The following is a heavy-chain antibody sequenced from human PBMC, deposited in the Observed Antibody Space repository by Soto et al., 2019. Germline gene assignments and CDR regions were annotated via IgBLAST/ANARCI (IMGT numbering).Heavy chain of an antibody. CDR1: GYTLTTFF. CDR2: INPGYPAGRST. Sequence: GASVKVSCKASGYTLTTFFMHWVLQAPGQGLEWMGVINPGYPAGRSTTYAQKFQGRVTITADESTSTAYMELSSLRSEDTAVYYCARDPSLWSSGSYLFDYWGQGTLVTVSS. D-gene: IGHD3-22*01. V-gene: IGHV1-46*01. J-gene: IGHJ4*02. CDR3: ARDPSLWSSGSYLFDY.